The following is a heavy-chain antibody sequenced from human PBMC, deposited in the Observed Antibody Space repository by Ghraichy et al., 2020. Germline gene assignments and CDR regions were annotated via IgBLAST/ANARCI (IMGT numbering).Heavy chain of an antibody. CDR2: INHSGST. D-gene: IGHD5-12*01. Sequence: SETLSLTCAVYGGSFSGYYWSWIRQPPGKGLEWIGEINHSGSTNYNPSLKSRVTISVDTSKNQFSLKLSSVTAADTAVYYCARGWWLRLYYYYGMDVWGQGTTVTVSS. CDR1: GGSFSGYY. V-gene: IGHV4-34*01. CDR3: ARGWWLRLYYYYGMDV. J-gene: IGHJ6*02.